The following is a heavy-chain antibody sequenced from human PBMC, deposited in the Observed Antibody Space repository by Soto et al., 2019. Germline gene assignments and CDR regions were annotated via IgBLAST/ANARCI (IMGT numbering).Heavy chain of an antibody. J-gene: IGHJ4*02. CDR2: ISGSGGTT. CDR1: GFTFSSYA. V-gene: IGHV3-23*01. D-gene: IGHD6-6*01. CDR3: ANMYSSSSGVGY. Sequence: GGSLRLSCAASGFTFSSYAMSWVRQAPGKGLEWVSAISGSGGTTYYADSVKGRFTISRDNSKSTLYLQMNSLRAEDTAVYYCANMYSSSSGVGYWGQGTLVTVSS.